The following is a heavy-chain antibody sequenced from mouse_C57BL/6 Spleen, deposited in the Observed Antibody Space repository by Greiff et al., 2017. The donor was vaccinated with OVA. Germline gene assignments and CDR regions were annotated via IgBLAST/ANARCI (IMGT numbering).Heavy chain of an antibody. D-gene: IGHD2-12*01. CDR2: IYPGSGNT. CDR1: GYTFTDSY. J-gene: IGHJ4*01. V-gene: IGHV1-84*01. CDR3: ARGLPYSRMDY. Sequence: LVESGPELVKPGASVKISCKASGYTFTDSYINWVKQRPGQGLEWIGWIYPGSGNTKYNEKFKGKATLTVDTSSSTAYMQLSSLTSEDSAVYFCARGLPYSRMDYWGQGTSVTVSS.